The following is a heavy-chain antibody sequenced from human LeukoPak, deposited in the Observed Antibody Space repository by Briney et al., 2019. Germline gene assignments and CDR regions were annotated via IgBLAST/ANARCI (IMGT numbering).Heavy chain of an antibody. D-gene: IGHD3-10*01. CDR2: ISSSSSTI. V-gene: IGHV3-48*04. CDR1: GFTFSSYS. CDR3: ARVQRVKSPLKYYFDY. Sequence: GGSLRLSCAASGFTFSSYSMNWVRQAPGKGLEWVSYISSSSSTIYYADSVKGRFTISRDNAKNSLYLQMNSLRAEDTAVYYCARVQRVKSPLKYYFDYWGQGTLVTVSS. J-gene: IGHJ4*02.